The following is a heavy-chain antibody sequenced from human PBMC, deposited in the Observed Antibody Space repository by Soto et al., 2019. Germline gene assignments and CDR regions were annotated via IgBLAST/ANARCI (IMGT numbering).Heavy chain of an antibody. CDR1: GFTFDDYA. V-gene: IGHV3-9*01. J-gene: IGHJ4*02. CDR3: TKDITHYGSGEGGYFDY. Sequence: EVQLVESGGGLVQPGRSLRLSCAASGFTFDDYAMHWVRQAPGKGLEWVSGINWNSGTIDYADSVKGRFTISRDNAKNSLSLQMNNLRAEDTALYYCTKDITHYGSGEGGYFDYWGQGTLVTVSS. D-gene: IGHD3-10*01. CDR2: INWNSGTI.